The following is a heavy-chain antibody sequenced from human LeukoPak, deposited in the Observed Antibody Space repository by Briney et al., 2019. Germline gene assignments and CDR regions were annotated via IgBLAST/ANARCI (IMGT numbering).Heavy chain of an antibody. CDR3: AKDVAARHDYYYGMDV. D-gene: IGHD6-6*01. CDR2: ISYDGSNK. V-gene: IGHV3-30*18. Sequence: GRSLRLSCAASGFTFSSYGMHWVRQAPGKGLEWVAVISYDGSNKYYADSVKGRFTISRDNSKSTLYLQMNSLRAEDTAVYYCAKDVAARHDYYYGMDVWGQGTTVTVSS. J-gene: IGHJ6*02. CDR1: GFTFSSYG.